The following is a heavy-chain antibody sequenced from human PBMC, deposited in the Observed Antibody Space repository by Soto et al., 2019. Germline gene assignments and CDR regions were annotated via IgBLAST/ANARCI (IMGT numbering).Heavy chain of an antibody. D-gene: IGHD3-16*02. CDR3: AKAQVMGVISAIDV. V-gene: IGHV3-23*01. CDR1: GFTFGNYA. Sequence: EVQLLESGGGLVQTGGSLRISCVASGFTFGNYAMRWVRQAPGKGLEWVSAIGGNSAHIYYADSVKGRLTISRDNSKNTVYLQMSSLRVEDPAVYYCAKAQVMGVISAIDVWGRGPTVTVSS. J-gene: IGHJ6*01. CDR2: IGGNSAHI.